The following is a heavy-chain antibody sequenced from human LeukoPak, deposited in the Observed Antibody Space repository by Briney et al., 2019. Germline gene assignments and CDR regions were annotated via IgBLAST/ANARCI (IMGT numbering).Heavy chain of an antibody. D-gene: IGHD4-17*01. CDR2: IYYSGRP. V-gene: IGHV4-30-4*01. Sequence: SQTLSLTCTVSGGSISSGDYYWSWIRQPPGKGLEWIGYIYYSGRPYYNPSLKSRVTISVDTSKPQFSLKLSSVTAADTAVYSWARDTGSWFDPWGQGILVTVSS. CDR1: GGSISSGDYY. J-gene: IGHJ5*02. CDR3: ARDTGSWFDP.